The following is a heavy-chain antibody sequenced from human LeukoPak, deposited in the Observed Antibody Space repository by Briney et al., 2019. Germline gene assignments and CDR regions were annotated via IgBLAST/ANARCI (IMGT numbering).Heavy chain of an antibody. CDR2: IHKNAIT. CDR1: AFTVSSNY. D-gene: IGHD3-10*01. Sequence: GGSLRLSCAASAFTVSSNYMTWVRQAPGKGLEWVAVIHKNAITYYADTVKGRFTISRDNSKNRLYLQMNSLRAEDTAVYYCARSLRVRGVPDYMDVWGKGTTVTISS. V-gene: IGHV3-53*01. CDR3: ARSLRVRGVPDYMDV. J-gene: IGHJ6*03.